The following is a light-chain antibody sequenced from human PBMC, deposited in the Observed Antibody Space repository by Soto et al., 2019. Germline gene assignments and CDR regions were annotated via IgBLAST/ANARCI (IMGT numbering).Light chain of an antibody. J-gene: IGLJ2*01. Sequence: QSALTQPASVSGSPGQSITISCTGTSSDVGSYNLVSWYQQHPGKAPKLMSYEVSKRPSGVSNRFSCSKSGNTASLTISGLQAEDEADYYCCSYAGSSTLVFGGGTKVTVL. CDR3: CSYAGSSTLV. CDR2: EVS. V-gene: IGLV2-23*02. CDR1: SSDVGSYNL.